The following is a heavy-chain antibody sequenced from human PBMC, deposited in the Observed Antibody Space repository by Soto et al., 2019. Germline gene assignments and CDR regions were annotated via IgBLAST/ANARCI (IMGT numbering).Heavy chain of an antibody. V-gene: IGHV3-72*01. D-gene: IGHD3-10*02. J-gene: IGHJ4*02. CDR3: VAYLSYYVH. CDR2: TKHKVSSYAT. Sequence: MDWVRQAPGKGLEWVGRTKHKVSSYATEYAASVKGRYTISRDDSYNSLYLQMSSLRTEDTAVYYCVAYLSYYVHWGQGTLVTVSS.